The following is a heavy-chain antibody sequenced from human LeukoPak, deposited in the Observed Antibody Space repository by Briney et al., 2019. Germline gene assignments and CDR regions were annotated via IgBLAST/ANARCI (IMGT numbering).Heavy chain of an antibody. V-gene: IGHV1-24*01. J-gene: IGHJ4*02. Sequence: VSCKVSGYTLTELSMHWVRQAPGKGLEXMGGFDPEDGETIYAQKFQGRVTMTEDTSTDTAYMELSSLRSEDTAVYYCATFGTXXTVTRDYWGQGTLXXVSS. CDR3: ATFGTXXTVTRDY. D-gene: IGHD4-17*01. CDR2: FDPEDGET. CDR1: GYTLTELS.